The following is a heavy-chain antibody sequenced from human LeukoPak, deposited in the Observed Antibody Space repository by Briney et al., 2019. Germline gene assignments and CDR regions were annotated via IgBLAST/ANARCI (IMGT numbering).Heavy chain of an antibody. CDR3: AKGYYGSGSYGWFDY. J-gene: IGHJ4*02. D-gene: IGHD3-10*01. V-gene: IGHV3-23*01. CDR2: ISGSGDRT. Sequence: GGSLRLSCAASGFTFSSSAMSWVRQAPGKGLEWVTTISGSGDRTYYADSVKGRFTISRDNSKNTLFLHMNSLRAEDTAVYSCAKGYYGSGSYGWFDYWGQGTLVTVSS. CDR1: GFTFSSSA.